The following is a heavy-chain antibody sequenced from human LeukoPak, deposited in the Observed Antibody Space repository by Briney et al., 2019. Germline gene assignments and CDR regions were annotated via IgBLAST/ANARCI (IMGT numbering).Heavy chain of an antibody. CDR1: GVTFSSYG. D-gene: IGHD1-7*01. Sequence: PGGSLRLSCAASGVTFSSYGMHWVRQAPGKGLEWVAFIRYDGSNKYYADSVKGRFTISRDNSKDTLYLQMNSLRAEDTAVYYCVVELRGVWGKGTTVTVSS. V-gene: IGHV3-30*02. CDR2: IRYDGSNK. J-gene: IGHJ6*04. CDR3: VVELRGV.